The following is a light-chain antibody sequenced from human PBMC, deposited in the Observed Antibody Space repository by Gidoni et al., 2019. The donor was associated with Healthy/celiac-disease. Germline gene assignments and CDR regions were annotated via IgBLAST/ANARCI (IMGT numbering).Light chain of an antibody. J-gene: IGKJ2*04. Sequence: DIQMTQSPSTLSASVGDRVTITCRASQSISSWLAWYQQKPGKAPKLLIYKASSLESGVPSRFSGSGSGTEFTLTISSLQPDDFALYYCQQYNSYPPCSFGQGTKLEIK. CDR1: QSISSW. CDR2: KAS. V-gene: IGKV1-5*03. CDR3: QQYNSYPPCS.